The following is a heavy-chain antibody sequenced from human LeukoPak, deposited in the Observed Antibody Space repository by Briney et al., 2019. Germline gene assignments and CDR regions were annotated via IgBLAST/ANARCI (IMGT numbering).Heavy chain of an antibody. D-gene: IGHD6-13*01. Sequence: SETLSLTCTVSGGSTSSSSYYWGWIRQPPGKGLEWIGSIYYSGSTYYNPSLKSRVTISVDTSKNQFSLKLSSVTAADTAVYYCARGLSSIAAAEFDYWGQGTLVTVSS. CDR1: GGSTSSSSYY. J-gene: IGHJ4*02. CDR2: IYYSGST. V-gene: IGHV4-39*01. CDR3: ARGLSSIAAAEFDY.